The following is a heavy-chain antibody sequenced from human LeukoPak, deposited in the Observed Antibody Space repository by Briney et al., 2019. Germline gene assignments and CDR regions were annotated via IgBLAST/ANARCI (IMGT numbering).Heavy chain of an antibody. J-gene: IGHJ3*02. CDR2: INAGNGNT. CDR1: GYTFTSYA. V-gene: IGHV1-3*01. CDR3: ARDCFSLFALREGGAFDI. Sequence: ASVKVSCKASGYTFTSYAKHWVRQAPGQRLEWMGWINAGNGNTKYSQKFQGRVTITRDTSASTAYMELSSLRSEDTAVYYCARDCFSLFALREGGAFDIWGQGTMVTVSS. D-gene: IGHD3-10*01.